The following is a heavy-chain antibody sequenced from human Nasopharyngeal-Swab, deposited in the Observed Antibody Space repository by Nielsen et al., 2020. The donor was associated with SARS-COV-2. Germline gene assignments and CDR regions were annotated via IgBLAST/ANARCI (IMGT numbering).Heavy chain of an antibody. CDR2: ISVTAGTI. V-gene: IGHV3-48*03. Sequence: SLKTPCAAPGFTLSNYEMNWVRQAPGKGLEWLSYISVTAGTIPYADSVKGRFTISTDNAKNSLYLQMNSLRAEDTALYYCARTTYSYGRFDYWGQGTLVTVSS. CDR3: ARTTYSYGRFDY. CDR1: GFTLSNYE. J-gene: IGHJ4*02. D-gene: IGHD5-18*01.